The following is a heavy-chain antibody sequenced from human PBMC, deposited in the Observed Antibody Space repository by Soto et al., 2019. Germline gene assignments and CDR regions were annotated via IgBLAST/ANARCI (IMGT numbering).Heavy chain of an antibody. CDR1: GGTFSSYT. D-gene: IGHD4-4*01. CDR2: IIPILGIA. CDR3: ARAYSNYDPWFDP. Sequence: SVKVSCKASGGTFSSYTISWVRQAPGQGLEWMGRIIPILGIANYAQKFQGRVTITADKSTSTAYMELSSLRSEDTAVYYCARAYSNYDPWFDPWGQGTLVTVSS. V-gene: IGHV1-69*02. J-gene: IGHJ5*02.